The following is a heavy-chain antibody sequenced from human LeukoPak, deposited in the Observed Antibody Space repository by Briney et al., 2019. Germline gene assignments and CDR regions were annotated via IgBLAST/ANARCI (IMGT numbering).Heavy chain of an antibody. CDR1: GGSISSSSYY. CDR3: ARVSSSWYQDWYFDL. CDR2: IHYNGST. J-gene: IGHJ2*01. D-gene: IGHD6-13*01. V-gene: IGHV4-39*07. Sequence: PSETLSLTCTVSGGSISSSSYYWAWIRQPPGKGLEWIGSIHYNGSTYYNPSLQSRVTISVDTSKKQFSLKLSSVTAADTAVYYCARVSSSWYQDWYFDLWGRGTLVTVSS.